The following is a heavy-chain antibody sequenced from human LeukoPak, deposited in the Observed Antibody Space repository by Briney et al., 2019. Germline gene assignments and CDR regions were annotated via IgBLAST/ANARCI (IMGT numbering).Heavy chain of an antibody. V-gene: IGHV3-33*06. Sequence: PGGSLRLSRAASGFTFSSYGMHWVRQAPGKGLEWVAVIWYDGGNKYYADSVKGRFTISRDNSKNTLYLQMNSLRVEDTAVYYCAKRNYYDSRGYYEYYFDDWGQGTLVTVSS. J-gene: IGHJ4*02. CDR2: IWYDGGNK. CDR3: AKRNYYDSRGYYEYYFDD. CDR1: GFTFSSYG. D-gene: IGHD3-22*01.